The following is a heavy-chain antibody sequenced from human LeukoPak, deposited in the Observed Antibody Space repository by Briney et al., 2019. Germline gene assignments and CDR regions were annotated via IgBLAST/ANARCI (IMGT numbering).Heavy chain of an antibody. Sequence: GGSLRLSCAASGFTFSSYAMHWVRHAPGKGLEYVSAISSNGGSTYYANSVKGRFTISRDNSKNTLYLQMGSLRAEDMAVYYCARDSLTYYYDSSGYYYARHFDYWGQGTLVTVSS. CDR3: ARDSLTYYYDSSGYYYARHFDY. D-gene: IGHD3-22*01. CDR1: GFTFSSYA. V-gene: IGHV3-64*01. J-gene: IGHJ4*02. CDR2: ISSNGGST.